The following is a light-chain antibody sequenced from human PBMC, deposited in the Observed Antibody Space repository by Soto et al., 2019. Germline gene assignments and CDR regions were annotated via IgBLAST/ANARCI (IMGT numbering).Light chain of an antibody. J-gene: IGLJ3*02. CDR3: QSYDSRLSGWV. V-gene: IGLV1-40*01. Sequence: QSALTQPPSVSGAPGQRVTISCTGSSSNIGAGYDVHWYQQLPGTAPKLLIHGNSNRPSGVPDRFSGSKSGTSASLAITGLQAEDEADYYCQSYDSRLSGWVFGGGTQVTVL. CDR2: GNS. CDR1: SSNIGAGYD.